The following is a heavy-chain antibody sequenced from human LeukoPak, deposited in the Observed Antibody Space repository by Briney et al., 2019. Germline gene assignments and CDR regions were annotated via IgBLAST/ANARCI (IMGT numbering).Heavy chain of an antibody. CDR1: GFTFSRYW. J-gene: IGHJ3*01. V-gene: IGHV3-74*01. D-gene: IGHD2/OR15-2a*01. Sequence: PGGSLRLSCAASGFTFSRYWIHWVRQAPGKGLVWVSRINNDGSDTIYADSVKGRFAMSRDNAKNTVFLQMSGLGAEDTAVYYCARGGFSHAFDVWGQGTTVTVSS. CDR2: INNDGSDT. CDR3: ARGGFSHAFDV.